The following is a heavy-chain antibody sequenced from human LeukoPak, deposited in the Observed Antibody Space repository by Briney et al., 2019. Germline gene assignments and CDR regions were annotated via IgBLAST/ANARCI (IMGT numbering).Heavy chain of an antibody. CDR3: AADLSNPRMGASYLDS. V-gene: IGHV1-58*01. D-gene: IGHD3-16*01. J-gene: IGHJ4*02. CDR1: GFTSTNFA. CDR2: IIVGSGAT. Sequence: SVKVSCKASGFTSTNFAVQWVRQARGQRLEWIGWIIVGSGATKCAQDFQERVTITRDLLTSTLYMELRSLTSEDTAVYYCAADLSNPRMGASYLDSWGQGTLVTVSS.